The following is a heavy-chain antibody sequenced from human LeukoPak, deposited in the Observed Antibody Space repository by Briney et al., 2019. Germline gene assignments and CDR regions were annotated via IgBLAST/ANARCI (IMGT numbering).Heavy chain of an antibody. CDR3: AADLSNPRMGASYLDS. V-gene: IGHV1-58*01. D-gene: IGHD3-16*01. J-gene: IGHJ4*02. CDR1: GFTSTNFA. CDR2: IIVGSGAT. Sequence: SVKVSCKASGFTSTNFAVQWVRQARGQRLEWIGWIIVGSGATKCAQDFQERVTITRDLLTSTLYMELRSLTSEDTAVYYCAADLSNPRMGASYLDSWGQGTLVTVSS.